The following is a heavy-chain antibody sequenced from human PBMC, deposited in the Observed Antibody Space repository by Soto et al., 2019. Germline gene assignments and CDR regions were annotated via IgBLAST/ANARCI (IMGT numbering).Heavy chain of an antibody. V-gene: IGHV3-23*01. CDR2: ISGSDDKT. Sequence: PGGSLRLSCAVSGFTLRSYVMSWVRQAPGKGLEWVSGISGSDDKTYYADSVKGRFTISRDNSKNTLYLQMNSLRAEDTAVYYCAKDQYRQWLANYYYYGMDVWGQGTTVTVSS. J-gene: IGHJ6*02. CDR3: AKDQYRQWLANYYYYGMDV. CDR1: GFTLRSYV. D-gene: IGHD6-19*01.